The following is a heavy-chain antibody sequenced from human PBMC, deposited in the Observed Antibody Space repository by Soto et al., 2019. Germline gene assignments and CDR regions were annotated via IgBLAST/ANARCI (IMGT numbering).Heavy chain of an antibody. V-gene: IGHV1-18*04. J-gene: IGHJ6*02. Sequence: ASVKVSCKASGYTFTSYGISWVRQAPGQGLEWMGWISAYNGNTNYAQKLQGRVTMTTDTSTSTAYMELSSLRSEDTAVYYCARGDKGDVYRYGPYPYYYCSMDFWGQGTTVTVSS. CDR2: ISAYNGNT. D-gene: IGHD5-18*01. CDR3: ARGDKGDVYRYGPYPYYYCSMDF. CDR1: GYTFTSYG.